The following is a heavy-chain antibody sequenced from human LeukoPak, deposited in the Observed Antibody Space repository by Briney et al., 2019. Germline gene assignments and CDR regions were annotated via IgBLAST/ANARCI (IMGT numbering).Heavy chain of an antibody. Sequence: SVKVSCKASGYTFTSYAISWVPQAPGQGLEWMGRIIPIFGTANYAQKFQGRVTITTDESTSTAYMELSSLRSEDTAVYYCARELGTMVDYWGQGTLVTVSS. J-gene: IGHJ4*02. D-gene: IGHD3-10*01. CDR1: GYTFTSYA. V-gene: IGHV1-69*05. CDR2: IIPIFGTA. CDR3: ARELGTMVDY.